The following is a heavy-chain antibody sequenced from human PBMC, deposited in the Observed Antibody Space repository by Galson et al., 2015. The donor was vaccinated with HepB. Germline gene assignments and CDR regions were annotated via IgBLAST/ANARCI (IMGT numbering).Heavy chain of an antibody. CDR1: GFTFSSYS. CDR2: ISSSSGTI. Sequence: SLRLSCAASGFTFSSYSMNWVRQTPGKGLEWLSYISSSSGTIYYADSVKGRFTISRDNAKNSLDLQMNSLRAEDTAVYYCARDPQTHYYDSSTYFDAFDIWGQGTVVTVSA. V-gene: IGHV3-48*01. CDR3: ARDPQTHYYDSSTYFDAFDI. D-gene: IGHD3-22*01. J-gene: IGHJ3*02.